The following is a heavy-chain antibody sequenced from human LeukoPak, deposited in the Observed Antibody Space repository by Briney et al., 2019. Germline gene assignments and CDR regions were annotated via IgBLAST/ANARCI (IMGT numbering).Heavy chain of an antibody. CDR2: ISSSSSYI. V-gene: IGHV3-21*01. CDR3: ARAPNYGSGRILDY. CDR1: GFTFSSYS. Sequence: GGSLRLSCAASGFTFSSYSTNWVRQAPGKGLEWVSSISSSSSYIYYADSVKGRFTISRDNAKNSLYLQMNSLRAEDTAVYYCARAPNYGSGRILDYWGQGTLVTVSS. D-gene: IGHD3-10*01. J-gene: IGHJ4*02.